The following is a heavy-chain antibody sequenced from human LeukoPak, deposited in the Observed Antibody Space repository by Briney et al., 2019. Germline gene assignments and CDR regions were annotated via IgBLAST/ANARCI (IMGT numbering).Heavy chain of an antibody. D-gene: IGHD3-10*01. CDR2: IKSKTDGGTT. CDR1: GGSISSSNW. Sequence: ETLSLTCGVSGGSISSSNWWSWVRQPPGKGLEWVGRIKSKTDGGTTDYAAPVKGRFTISRDDSKNTLYLQMNSLKTEDTAVYYCTTPGWDGSGSYNMNGMDVWGQGTTVTVSS. J-gene: IGHJ6*02. CDR3: TTPGWDGSGSYNMNGMDV. V-gene: IGHV3-15*01.